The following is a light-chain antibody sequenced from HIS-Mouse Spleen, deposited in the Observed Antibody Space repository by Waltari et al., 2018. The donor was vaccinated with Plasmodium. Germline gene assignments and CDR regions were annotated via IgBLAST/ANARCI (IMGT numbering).Light chain of an antibody. CDR1: QSISSY. J-gene: IGKJ3*01. V-gene: IGKV1-39*01. Sequence: IQMTQSPSSLSASVGDRFTITCRARQSISSYLNWYQQKPGKAPKLLIYAASSLQSGVPSRFSGSGSGTDFTLTISSLQPEDVATYYCQQSYSTPPFTFGPGTKVDIK. CDR2: AAS. CDR3: QQSYSTPPFT.